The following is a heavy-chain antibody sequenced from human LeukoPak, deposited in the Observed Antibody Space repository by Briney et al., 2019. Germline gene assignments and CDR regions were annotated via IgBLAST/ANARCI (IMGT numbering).Heavy chain of an antibody. J-gene: IGHJ3*02. CDR2: ISGSGGST. D-gene: IGHD2-15*01. V-gene: IGHV3-23*01. CDR1: GFTFSSYA. Sequence: SGGSLRLSCAASGFTFSSYAMSWVRQAPGKGLEWVSAISGSGGSTYYADSVKGRFTISRDNSKNTLYLQMNSLRAEDTAVYYCAKDALYCSGGSCYLDAFDIWGQGTMVTVSS. CDR3: AKDALYCSGGSCYLDAFDI.